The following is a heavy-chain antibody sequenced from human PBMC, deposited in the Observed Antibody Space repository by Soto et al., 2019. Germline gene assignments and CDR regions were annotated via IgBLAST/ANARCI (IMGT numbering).Heavy chain of an antibody. CDR2: ISGPGGST. V-gene: IGHV3-23*01. CDR1: GFTFSNYA. D-gene: IGHD6-19*01. J-gene: IGHJ5*02. CDR3: ARDERIAVAGTDT. Sequence: GGSLRLSCAASGFTFSNYAMTWVRQAAGKGLEWVSSISGPGGSTYYADSVQGRFTISRDNSKNTLFLQMNSLRAEDTALYYCARDERIAVAGTDTWGQRILVTVSS.